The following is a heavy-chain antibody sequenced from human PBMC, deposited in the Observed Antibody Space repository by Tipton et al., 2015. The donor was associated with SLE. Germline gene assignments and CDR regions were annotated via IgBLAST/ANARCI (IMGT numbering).Heavy chain of an antibody. D-gene: IGHD6-19*01. CDR3: ARVYSSGWCAH. Sequence: GLVKPSETLSLTCAVSGYSISSGYYWGWIRQPPGKGLEWIGSIYHSGRTYYNPSLKSRVTISVDTSKNQFSLKLSSVTAADTAVYYCARVYSSGWCAHWGQGTLVTVSS. CDR1: GYSISSGYY. V-gene: IGHV4-38-2*01. CDR2: IYHSGRT. J-gene: IGHJ4*02.